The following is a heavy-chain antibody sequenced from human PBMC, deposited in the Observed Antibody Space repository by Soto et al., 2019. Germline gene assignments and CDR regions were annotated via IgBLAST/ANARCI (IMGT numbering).Heavy chain of an antibody. CDR2: IKQDGSEK. CDR1: GFTFSSYW. J-gene: IGHJ6*02. V-gene: IGHV3-7*03. D-gene: IGHD3-22*01. CDR3: ARAYYYDSSGQTDYYYGMDV. Sequence: GGSLRLSCAASGFTFSSYWMSWVRQAPGKGLEWVANIKQDGSEKYYVDSVKGRSTISRDNAKNSLYLQMNSLRAEDTAVYYCARAYYYDSSGQTDYYYGMDVWGQGTTVTVS.